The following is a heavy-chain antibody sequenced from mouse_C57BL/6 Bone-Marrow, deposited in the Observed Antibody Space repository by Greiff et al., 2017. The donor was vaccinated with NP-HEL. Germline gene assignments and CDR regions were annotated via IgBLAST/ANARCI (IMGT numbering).Heavy chain of an antibody. V-gene: IGHV14-4*01. J-gene: IGHJ3*01. Sequence: VHVKQSGAELVRPGASVKLSCTASGFNIKDDYMHWVKQRPEQGLEWIGWIDPENGDTEYASKFQGKATIPADTSSNTAYLQLSSLTSEDTAVYYCTTGGYSWFAYWGQGTLVTVSA. D-gene: IGHD2-3*01. CDR2: IDPENGDT. CDR3: TTGGYSWFAY. CDR1: GFNIKDDY.